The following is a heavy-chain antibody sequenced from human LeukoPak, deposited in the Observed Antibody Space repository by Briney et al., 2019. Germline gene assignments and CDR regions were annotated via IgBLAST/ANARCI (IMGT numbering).Heavy chain of an antibody. CDR1: GFTFSSYA. V-gene: IGHV3-23*01. D-gene: IGHD2-2*01. CDR2: ISGSGGST. J-gene: IGHJ5*02. CDR3: AKGGLGYCSSTSCQSGFDP. Sequence: PGASLRLSCAASGFTFSSYAMSWVRQAPGKGLEWVSAISGSGGSTYYADSVKGRFTISRDNSKNTLYLQMNSLRAEDTAVYYCAKGGLGYCSSTSCQSGFDPWGQGTLVTVSS.